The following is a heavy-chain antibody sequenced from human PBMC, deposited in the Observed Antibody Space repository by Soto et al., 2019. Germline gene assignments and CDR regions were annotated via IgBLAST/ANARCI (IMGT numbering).Heavy chain of an antibody. CDR1: GGSISSSNW. CDR2: IYHSGST. D-gene: IGHD3-3*01. Sequence: SETLSLTCAVSGGSISSSNWWSWVRQPPGKGLEWIGEIYHSGSTNYNPSLKSRVTISVDKSKNQFSLKLSSVTAADTAVYYCARTRYDVFWSAYYRAGYYYYGMDDWGQGTMVTVSS. V-gene: IGHV4-4*02. CDR3: ARTRYDVFWSAYYRAGYYYYGMDD. J-gene: IGHJ6*02.